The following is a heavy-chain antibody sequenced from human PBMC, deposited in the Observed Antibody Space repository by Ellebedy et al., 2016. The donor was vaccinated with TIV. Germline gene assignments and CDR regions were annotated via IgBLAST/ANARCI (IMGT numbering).Heavy chain of an antibody. CDR3: ARGSYVMVTTLQPDYFRH. D-gene: IGHD2-21*02. V-gene: IGHV1-2*04. CDR1: GYRFTDYY. J-gene: IGHJ1*01. Sequence: AASVKVSCQASGYRFTDYYIHWVRQAPGQGLAWVGWINPRSGDTTYPQKFQTWVTMTADTSNNTASMQLSRLSSYDTAMYFCARGSYVMVTTLQPDYFRHWGQGTRVTVSS. CDR2: INPRSGDT.